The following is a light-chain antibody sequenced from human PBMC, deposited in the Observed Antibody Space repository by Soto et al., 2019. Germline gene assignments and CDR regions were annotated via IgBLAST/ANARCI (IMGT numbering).Light chain of an antibody. Sequence: EIVLTQSPATLSLSPGETATLSCRASQSVSDYIAWYQQKPGQAPRLLIYDTSNRATGVPARFSGSGSGTDFTLTISNLEPEYFAVYYCQQRTNWLTFGGGTKVEIK. V-gene: IGKV3-11*01. J-gene: IGKJ4*01. CDR2: DTS. CDR3: QQRTNWLT. CDR1: QSVSDY.